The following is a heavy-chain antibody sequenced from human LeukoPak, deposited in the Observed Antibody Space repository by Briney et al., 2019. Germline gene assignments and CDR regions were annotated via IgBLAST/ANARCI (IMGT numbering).Heavy chain of an antibody. CDR3: EKEGVQGARGTWFAP. Sequence: GGSLRLSCAASGFTFDDYTMHWVRQAPGKGLEWVALISWDGGRTFHADSVKGRFTISRDNRRNSLYLQMHSLRSEDTALYYCEKEGVQGARGTWFAPGGKGTLVPVSS. D-gene: IGHD4/OR15-4a*01. CDR1: GFTFDDYT. V-gene: IGHV3-43*01. CDR2: ISWDGGRT. J-gene: IGHJ5*02.